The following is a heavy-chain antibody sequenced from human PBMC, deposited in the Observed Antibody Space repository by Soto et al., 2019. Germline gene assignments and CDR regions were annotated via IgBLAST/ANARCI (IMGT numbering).Heavy chain of an antibody. CDR2: ICYSGRT. J-gene: IGHJ4*02. CDR3: ARFAKEENPKVGSWYYFDY. D-gene: IGHD6-13*01. CDR1: CFSVISGVSF. V-gene: IGHV4-31*11. Sequence: SDTLTITFAVSCFSVISGVSFWTLFCQHPGKGLEWIGNICYSGRTYYTPSLKSRVTISVDTSKNQFSLKLSSVTAADTAVYYCARFAKEENPKVGSWYYFDYWGQGTRVT.